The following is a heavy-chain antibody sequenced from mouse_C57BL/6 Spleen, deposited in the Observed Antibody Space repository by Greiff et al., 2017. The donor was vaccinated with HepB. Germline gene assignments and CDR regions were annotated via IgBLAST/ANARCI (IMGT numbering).Heavy chain of an antibody. D-gene: IGHD2-4*01. J-gene: IGHJ1*03. V-gene: IGHV5-17*01. CDR3: ARTYDYDGGYFDV. CDR2: ISSGSSTI. CDR1: GFTFSDYG. Sequence: EVKVVESGGGLVKPGGSLKLSCAASGFTFSDYGMHWVRQAPEKGLEWVAYISSGSSTIYYADTVKGRFTISRDNAKNTLFLQMTSLRSEDTAMYYCARTYDYDGGYFDVWGTGTTVTVSS.